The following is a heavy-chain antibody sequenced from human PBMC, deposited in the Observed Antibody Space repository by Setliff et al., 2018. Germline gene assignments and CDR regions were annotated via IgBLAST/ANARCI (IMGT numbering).Heavy chain of an antibody. D-gene: IGHD1-26*01. J-gene: IGHJ6*03. CDR2: ISGYNGNT. CDR3: ARGGTNPYYYYMDV. Sequence: ASVKVSCKTSGYTFISYGLSWMRQAPGQGLEWMGWISGYNGNTEYAQKLQGRVTMTTDTSTSTAYMELRSLRSDDTAVYYCARGGTNPYYYYMDVWGKGTTVTVSS. CDR1: GYTFISYG. V-gene: IGHV1-18*01.